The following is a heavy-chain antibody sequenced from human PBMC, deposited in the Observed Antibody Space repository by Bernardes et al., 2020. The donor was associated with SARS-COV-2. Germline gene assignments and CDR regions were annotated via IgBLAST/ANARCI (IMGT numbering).Heavy chain of an antibody. CDR3: ARVKIIVRGIKGSWFDP. D-gene: IGHD3-10*01. J-gene: IGHJ5*02. CDR2: MNPNSGNT. Sequence: ASVKVSCKASGYTFTSYDINWVRQAPGQGLEWMGWMNPNSGNTGYAQKFQGRVTMTRNTSISTAYMELSSLRSEDTAVYYCARVKIIVRGIKGSWFDPWGQGTLVTVSS. CDR1: GYTFTSYD. V-gene: IGHV1-8*01.